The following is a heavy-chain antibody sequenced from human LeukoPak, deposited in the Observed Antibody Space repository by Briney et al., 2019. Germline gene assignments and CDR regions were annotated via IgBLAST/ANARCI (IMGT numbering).Heavy chain of an antibody. CDR2: INSDGSST. V-gene: IGHV3-74*01. D-gene: IGHD5-12*01. CDR3: VREGRVSGYDFDC. J-gene: IGHJ4*02. Sequence: GGSLRLSCAASGFTFSSYWMHWVRQAPGKGLVWVSRINSDGSSTTYADSVKGRFTISRDNAKNTLYLQMNSLRVEGTAVYYCVREGRVSGYDFDCWGQGTLVTVSS. CDR1: GFTFSSYW.